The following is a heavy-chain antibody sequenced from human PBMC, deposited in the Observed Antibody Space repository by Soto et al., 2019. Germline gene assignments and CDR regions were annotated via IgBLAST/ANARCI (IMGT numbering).Heavy chain of an antibody. D-gene: IGHD2-2*01. V-gene: IGHV3-49*03. Sequence: GGSRRLSCTASGFTFGDYAMSWFRQAPGKGLEWVGFIRSKAYGGTTEYAASVKGRFTISRDDSKSIAYLQMNSLNTEDTAVYYCTSVYPLGYCSSTSCCSLVYYYYYYMVVWCKATTVSVFS. CDR2: IRSKAYGGTT. CDR3: TSVYPLGYCSSTSCCSLVYYYYYYMVV. J-gene: IGHJ6*03. CDR1: GFTFGDYA.